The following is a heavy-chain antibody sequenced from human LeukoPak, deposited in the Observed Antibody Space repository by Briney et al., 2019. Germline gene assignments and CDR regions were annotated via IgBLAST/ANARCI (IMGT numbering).Heavy chain of an antibody. J-gene: IGHJ3*02. CDR3: ARDQTTVTKGFDI. V-gene: IGHV4-59*11. CDR2: ISYIGST. D-gene: IGHD4-17*01. Sequence: SETLSLTCTVSGGSISTHYWTWIRQPPGKGLEWIGYISYIGSTNYNPSLKSRVTISVDTSKNRFSLKLSAMTAADTTVYFCARDQTTVTKGFDIWGQGTVVTVSS. CDR1: GGSISTHY.